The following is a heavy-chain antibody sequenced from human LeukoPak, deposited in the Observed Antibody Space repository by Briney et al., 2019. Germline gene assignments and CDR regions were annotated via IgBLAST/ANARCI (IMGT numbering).Heavy chain of an antibody. CDR3: ARVHHYFDIAFDY. Sequence: EASVKVSCKASGYTFTGYYMHWVRQAPGQGLEWMGIINPSGGSTTYAQKFQGRVTMTRDMSTSTVYMELISLRSEDTAVYYCARVHHYFDIAFDYWGQGTLVTVSS. CDR1: GYTFTGYY. J-gene: IGHJ4*02. CDR2: INPSGGST. D-gene: IGHD3-22*01. V-gene: IGHV1-46*01.